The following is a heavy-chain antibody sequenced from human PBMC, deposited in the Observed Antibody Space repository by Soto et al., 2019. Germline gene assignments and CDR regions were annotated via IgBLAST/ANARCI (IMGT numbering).Heavy chain of an antibody. Sequence: ASVKVSCKASGYTFNSYGISWVRQAPGQGLEWMGRISTYNGNTNYPQSLQGRLTMTTDTSTTTAYMELRSLRSDDTAVYYCARDPYHVLMVNAPNLYGMDVWGQGTTVTVSS. CDR3: ARDPYHVLMVNAPNLYGMDV. D-gene: IGHD2-8*01. CDR2: ISTYNGNT. J-gene: IGHJ6*02. V-gene: IGHV1-18*01. CDR1: GYTFNSYG.